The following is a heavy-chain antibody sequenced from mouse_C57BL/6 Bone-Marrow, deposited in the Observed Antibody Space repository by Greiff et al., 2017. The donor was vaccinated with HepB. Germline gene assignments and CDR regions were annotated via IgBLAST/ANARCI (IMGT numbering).Heavy chain of an antibody. CDR3: ARDYGSSFYWYFDV. D-gene: IGHD1-1*01. CDR2: IYPGDGDT. V-gene: IGHV1-80*01. CDR1: GYAFSSYW. Sequence: VQLQQSGAELVKPGASVKISCKASGYAFSSYWMNWVKQRPGKGLEWIGQIYPGDGDTNYNGKFKGKATLTADKSSSTAYMQLSSLTSEDSAVYFCARDYGSSFYWYFDVWGTGTTVTVSS. J-gene: IGHJ1*03.